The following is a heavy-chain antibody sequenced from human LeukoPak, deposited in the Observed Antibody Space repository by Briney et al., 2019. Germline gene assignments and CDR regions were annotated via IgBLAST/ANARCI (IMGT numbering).Heavy chain of an antibody. CDR2: INPNSGGT. D-gene: IGHD3-3*01. V-gene: IGHV1-2*02. CDR3: ATGMGFLEWLLFDY. J-gene: IGHJ4*02. Sequence: ASVKVSCKASGYTFTGYYMHWVRQAPGQGLEWMGWINPNSGGTNYAQKFQGRVTMTRDTSISTAYMELSRLRSEDTAVYYCATGMGFLEWLLFDYWGQGTLVTVSS. CDR1: GYTFTGYY.